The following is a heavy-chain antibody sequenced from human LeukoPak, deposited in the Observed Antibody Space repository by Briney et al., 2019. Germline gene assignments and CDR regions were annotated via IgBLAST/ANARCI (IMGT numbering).Heavy chain of an antibody. J-gene: IGHJ4*02. CDR2: IYHSGST. CDR3: ARDWYYDSSGL. V-gene: IGHV4-39*07. CDR1: GGSISGSSYY. D-gene: IGHD3-22*01. Sequence: SETLSLTCTVSGGSISGSSYYWGWIRQPPGKGLEWIGSIYHSGSTYYNPSLKSRVTISVDTSKNQFSLKLSSGTAADTAVYYCARDWYYDSSGLWGQGTLVTVSS.